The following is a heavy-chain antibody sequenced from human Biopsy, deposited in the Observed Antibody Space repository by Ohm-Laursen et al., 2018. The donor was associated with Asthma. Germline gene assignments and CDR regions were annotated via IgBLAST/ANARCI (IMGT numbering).Heavy chain of an antibody. CDR3: ARGDSSGWSHYYFDY. J-gene: IGHJ4*02. D-gene: IGHD6-19*01. CDR2: IYSGETS. CDR1: GFTVSRDH. V-gene: IGHV3-53*01. Sequence: GSLRLSCTAPGFTVSRDHMFWVRQAPGKGLEWVSVIYSGETSDTADSVRGRFTISRDFYKNTLYLQMDSLRAEDTAVYYCARGDSSGWSHYYFDYWGQGTLVTVSS.